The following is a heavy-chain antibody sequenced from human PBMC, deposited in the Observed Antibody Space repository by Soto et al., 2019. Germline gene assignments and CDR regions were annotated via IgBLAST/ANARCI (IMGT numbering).Heavy chain of an antibody. V-gene: IGHV4-39*07. CDR3: VRDKYYYDSSGQNYYYYGMDV. Sequence: PSETLSLTCSVSGGSISSPTYYWGWIRQPPGKGLEWIGSIYYSGSTYYSPSLKSRVTISVDTSKNQFSLKLSSVTAADTAVYYCVRDKYYYDSSGQNYYYYGMDVWGQGTTVTVSS. D-gene: IGHD3-22*01. CDR1: GGSISSPTYY. J-gene: IGHJ6*02. CDR2: IYYSGST.